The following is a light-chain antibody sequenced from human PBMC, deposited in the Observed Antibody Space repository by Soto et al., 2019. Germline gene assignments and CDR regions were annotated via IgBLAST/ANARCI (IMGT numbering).Light chain of an antibody. CDR2: EVS. V-gene: IGLV2-14*01. CDR3: SSSTSVVTPVL. J-gene: IGLJ2*01. Sequence: QSALTQPASVSGSPGQSITISCTGTSSDVGGYNYVSWYQQYPGKAPKLIIFEVSNRPSGVSNRFSGSKSGNTASLTISGLQAEDEADYYCSSSTSVVTPVLFGGGTKLTVL. CDR1: SSDVGGYNY.